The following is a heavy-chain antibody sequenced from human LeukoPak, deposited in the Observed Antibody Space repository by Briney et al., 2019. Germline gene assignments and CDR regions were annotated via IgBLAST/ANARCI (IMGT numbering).Heavy chain of an antibody. D-gene: IGHD6-6*01. CDR3: AREVQQLFLY. CDR1: GGSISSSSYY. Sequence: PSETLSLTCTVSGGSISSSSYYWGWIRQPPGKGLEWIGSIYYSGSTYYNPSFKSRVTISVDTSKNQFSLKLSSVTAADTAVYYCAREVQQLFLYWGQGTLVTVFS. V-gene: IGHV4-39*07. CDR2: IYYSGST. J-gene: IGHJ4*02.